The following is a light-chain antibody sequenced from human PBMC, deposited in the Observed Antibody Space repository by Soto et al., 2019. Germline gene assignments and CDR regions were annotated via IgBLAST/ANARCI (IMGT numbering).Light chain of an antibody. Sequence: DIVLTQSPGTLSLSPGERATLSCRARQSVSSNYLAWYQQKPGQAPRLLIYGASSRATGIPDRFSGSGSGTDFTLTISRLEAEDFAVYYCQQYGSSRRTFGGGTKVEIK. CDR3: QQYGSSRRT. CDR1: QSVSSNY. V-gene: IGKV3-20*01. J-gene: IGKJ4*01. CDR2: GAS.